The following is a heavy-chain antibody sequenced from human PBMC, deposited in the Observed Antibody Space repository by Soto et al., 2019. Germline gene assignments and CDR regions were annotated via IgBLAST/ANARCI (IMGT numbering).Heavy chain of an antibody. J-gene: IGHJ6*04. Sequence: QVQLVESGGGVVQPGRSLRLSCAASGFTFNNYGMHWVRQAPGKGLEWVAVIWNDGSGYYYANSVKGRFTISRDNYKNTLYLQMSSLRAEDTAVYYCARRQTDPPTRGDAAARGAMDVWGKRTTVTVSS. CDR3: ARRQTDPPTRGDAAARGAMDV. V-gene: IGHV3-33*01. D-gene: IGHD2-2*01. CDR2: IWNDGSGY. CDR1: GFTFNNYG.